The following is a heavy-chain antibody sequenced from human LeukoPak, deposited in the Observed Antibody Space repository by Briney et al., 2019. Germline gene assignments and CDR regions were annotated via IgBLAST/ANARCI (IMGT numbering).Heavy chain of an antibody. CDR1: GFTFSSYG. V-gene: IGHV3-30*02. CDR3: AKRIAAASDAFDI. J-gene: IGHJ3*02. D-gene: IGHD6-13*01. Sequence: GGSLRLSCAASGFTFSSYGMHWVRQAPGKGLEGVAFIRYDGSNKYYADSVKGRFTISRDNSKNTLYLQMNSLRAEDTAVYYCAKRIAAASDAFDIWGQGTMVTVSS. CDR2: IRYDGSNK.